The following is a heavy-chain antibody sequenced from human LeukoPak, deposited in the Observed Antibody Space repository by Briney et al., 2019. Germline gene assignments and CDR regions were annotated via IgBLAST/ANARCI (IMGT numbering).Heavy chain of an antibody. Sequence: PGGSLRLSCAASGFTFSSYSMNWVRQAPGKGLEWVSYISSSSSTIYYADSVKGRFTISRDNAKKSLYLQMNSLRAEDTAVYYCARAAGGDYWGQGTLVTVSS. J-gene: IGHJ4*02. D-gene: IGHD2-8*02. V-gene: IGHV3-48*01. CDR2: ISSSSSTI. CDR1: GFTFSSYS. CDR3: ARAAGGDY.